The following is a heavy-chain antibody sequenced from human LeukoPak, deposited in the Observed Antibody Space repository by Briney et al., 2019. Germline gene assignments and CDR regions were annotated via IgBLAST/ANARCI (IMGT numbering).Heavy chain of an antibody. CDR2: ISAYNGNT. V-gene: IGHV1-18*01. Sequence: EASAKVPCKASVYTFTSYGISWVRQAPGQGLEWMGWISAYNGNTNYAQKLQGRVTMATDTSTSTAYMELRSLRSDDTAVYYCARDRGSSSDYWGQGALVTVSS. J-gene: IGHJ4*02. D-gene: IGHD6-6*01. CDR1: VYTFTSYG. CDR3: ARDRGSSSDY.